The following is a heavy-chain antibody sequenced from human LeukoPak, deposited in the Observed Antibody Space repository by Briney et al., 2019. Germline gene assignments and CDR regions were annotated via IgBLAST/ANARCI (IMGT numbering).Heavy chain of an antibody. CDR3: AKTGSLVGRFFDY. CDR2: IHHSGTT. V-gene: IGHV4-59*01. D-gene: IGHD2-8*02. CDR1: GDSMTNYY. Sequence: SETLSLTCTVSGDSMTNYYWNWIRQPPGKGLEWIGYIHHSGTTNYNPSLKSRLTMSVDTSKNQFSLKLTSVSAADTAMYFCAKTGSLVGRFFDYWGQGIQVIVSS. J-gene: IGHJ4*02.